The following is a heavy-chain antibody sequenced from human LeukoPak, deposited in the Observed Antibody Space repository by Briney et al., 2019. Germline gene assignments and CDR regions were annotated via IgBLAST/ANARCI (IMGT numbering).Heavy chain of an antibody. CDR2: ISGSGGST. Sequence: GGSLRLSCAASGFTFSSYGMSWVRQAPGKGLEWVSAISGSGGSTYYADSVKGRFTISRDNSKNTLYLQMNSLRAEDTAVYYCARSVYYYYYMDVWGKGTTVTVSS. V-gene: IGHV3-23*01. CDR1: GFTFSSYG. CDR3: ARSVYYYYYMDV. J-gene: IGHJ6*03.